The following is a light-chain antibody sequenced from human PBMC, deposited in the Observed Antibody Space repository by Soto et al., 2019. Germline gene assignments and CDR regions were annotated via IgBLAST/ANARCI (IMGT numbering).Light chain of an antibody. CDR3: QQYNNWPPLT. CDR2: GAS. J-gene: IGKJ4*01. V-gene: IGKV3-15*01. CDR1: QSVSSN. Sequence: EIGMTQSPATLSVSPGERATLYCRASQSVSSNLAWYQQKPGQAPRLLIYGASTRATGIPARFSGSGSGTEFTLTISSLQSEDFAVYYCQQYNNWPPLTFGGGTKVDIK.